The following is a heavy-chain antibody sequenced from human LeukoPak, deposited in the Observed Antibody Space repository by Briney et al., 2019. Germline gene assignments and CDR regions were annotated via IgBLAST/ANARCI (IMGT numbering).Heavy chain of an antibody. CDR1: GGSTGSDY. CDR3: ARLSLHCSGGSCYRGAFDS. V-gene: IGHV4-59*08. D-gene: IGHD2-15*01. J-gene: IGHJ4*02. CDR2: VYYSGVT. Sequence: SETLSLTCTVSGGSTGSDYWSWIRQPPGKGLEWIAYVYYSGVTSYNPSLKSRVAISIDTSRNQFSLNLSSVTAADTAVYYCARLSLHCSGGSCYRGAFDSWGQGTLVTVSS.